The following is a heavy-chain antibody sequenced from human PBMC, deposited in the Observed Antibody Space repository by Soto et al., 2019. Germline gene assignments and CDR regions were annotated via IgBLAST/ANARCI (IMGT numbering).Heavy chain of an antibody. CDR3: ARGPYYYDSSGYTGHWFDP. CDR2: IYPGDSDT. J-gene: IGHJ5*02. CDR1: GYSFTSYW. V-gene: IGHV5-51*01. Sequence: PGESLNISCKGSGYSFTSYWNGWVRQMPGKGLEWMGIIYPGDSDTRYSPSFQGQVTISADKSISTAYLQWSSLKASDTAMYYCARGPYYYDSSGYTGHWFDPWGQGTLVTVSS. D-gene: IGHD3-22*01.